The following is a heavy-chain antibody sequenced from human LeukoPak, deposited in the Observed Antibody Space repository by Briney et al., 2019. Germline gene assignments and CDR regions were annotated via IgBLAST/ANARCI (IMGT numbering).Heavy chain of an antibody. CDR2: INHSGST. D-gene: IGHD5-24*01. J-gene: IGHJ4*02. V-gene: IGHV4-34*01. Sequence: SETLSLTCAVYGGSFSGYYWSWIRQPPGKGLEWIGEINHSGSTNYNPSLKSRVTISVDTSKNQFSLKLSSATAADTAVYYCARGRGRWLQFDYFDYWGQGTLVTVSS. CDR3: ARGRGRWLQFDYFDY. CDR1: GGSFSGYY.